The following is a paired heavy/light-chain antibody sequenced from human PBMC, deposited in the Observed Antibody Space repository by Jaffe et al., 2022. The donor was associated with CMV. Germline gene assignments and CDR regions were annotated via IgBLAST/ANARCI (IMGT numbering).Light chain of an antibody. V-gene: IGLV2-11*01. CDR1: SSDVGGYNY. CDR2: DVS. J-gene: IGLJ2*01. CDR3: CSYAGSYSYVV. Sequence: QSALTQPRSVSGSPGQSVTISCTGTSSDVGGYNYVSWYQQHPGKAPKLMIYDVSKRPSGVPDRFSGSKSGNTASLTISGLQAEDEADYYCCSYAGSYSYVVFGGGTKLTVL.
Heavy chain of an antibody. V-gene: IGHV1-69*01. CDR3: ACQGDTIFGVVKNYYGMDV. Sequence: QVQLVQSGAEVKKPGSSVKVSCKASGGTFSSYAISWVRQAPGQGLEWMGGIIPIFGTANYAQKFQGRVTITADESTSTAYMELSSLRSEDTAVYYCACQGDTIFGVVKNYYGMDVWGQGTTVTVSS. J-gene: IGHJ6*02. CDR2: IIPIFGTA. D-gene: IGHD3-3*01. CDR1: GGTFSSYA.